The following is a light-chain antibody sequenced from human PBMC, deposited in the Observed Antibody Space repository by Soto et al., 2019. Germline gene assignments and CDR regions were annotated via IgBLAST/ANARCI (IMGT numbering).Light chain of an antibody. V-gene: IGLV2-11*01. CDR3: WSHGDSLVG. Sequence: QSALTQPRSVSGSPGQSVTISCTGTSSDVGGYNYVSWYQHHPDKVPKHLIYDVYKRPSGVPDRFSGSKSGNTASLTISGLQTEEEADYYCWSHGDSLVGFGGGTKLTVL. CDR1: SSDVGGYNY. J-gene: IGLJ2*01. CDR2: DVY.